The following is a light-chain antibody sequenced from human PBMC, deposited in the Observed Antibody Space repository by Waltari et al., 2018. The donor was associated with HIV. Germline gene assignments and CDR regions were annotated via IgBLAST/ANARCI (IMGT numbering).Light chain of an antibody. Sequence: QSVLTQPPAVSAAPGQTVTISCPGSSSNIANNYVSWYQPLPGTAPNLLIYDNNRRSSGIPDRFSGSKSGTSATLAIAGLQTGDEADYYCGTWDTSLSAGVFGGGTKVTVL. CDR1: SSNIANNY. V-gene: IGLV1-51*01. CDR2: DNN. CDR3: GTWDTSLSAGV. J-gene: IGLJ2*01.